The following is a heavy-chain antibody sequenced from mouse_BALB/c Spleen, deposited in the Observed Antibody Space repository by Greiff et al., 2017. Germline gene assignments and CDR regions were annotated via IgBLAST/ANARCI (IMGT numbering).Heavy chain of an antibody. CDR1: GFNIKDTY. Sequence: VQLQQSGAELVKPGASVKLSCTASGFNIKDTYMHWVKQRPEQGLEWIGRIDPANGNTKYDPKFQGKATITADTSSNTAYLQLSSLTSEDTAVYYCARNYGSSPFAYWGQGTLVTVSA. D-gene: IGHD1-1*01. V-gene: IGHV14-3*02. CDR3: ARNYGSSPFAY. J-gene: IGHJ3*01. CDR2: IDPANGNT.